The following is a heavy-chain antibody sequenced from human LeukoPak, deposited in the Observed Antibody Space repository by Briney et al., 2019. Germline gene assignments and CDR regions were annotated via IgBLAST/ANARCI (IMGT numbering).Heavy chain of an antibody. Sequence: SETLSLTCTVSGVSFSSFYWSWIRQPAGKGLEWIGHISNSGNTKYNPSLKSRVTMSVDTSKNQFSLKLSSVTAADTAVYYCGRQGIGGEILVNNRFFGDYFDKWGQGTLVTVSS. D-gene: IGHD3-10*01. CDR1: GVSFSSFY. CDR2: ISNSGNT. V-gene: IGHV4-4*07. J-gene: IGHJ4*02. CDR3: GRQGIGGEILVNNRFFGDYFDK.